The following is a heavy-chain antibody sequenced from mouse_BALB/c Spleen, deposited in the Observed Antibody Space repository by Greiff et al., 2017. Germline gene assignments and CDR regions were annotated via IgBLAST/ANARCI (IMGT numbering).Heavy chain of an antibody. CDR1: GFTFSSFG. CDR2: ISSGSSTI. J-gene: IGHJ4*01. V-gene: IGHV5-17*02. Sequence: EVKLVESGGGLVQPGGSRKLSCAASGFTFSSFGMHWVRQAPEKGLEWVAYISSGSSTIYYADTVKGRFTISRDNPKNTLFLQMTSLRSEDTASFYCARKRARATDARDYWGQGTSVTVSS. D-gene: IGHD3-1*01. CDR3: ARKRARATDARDY.